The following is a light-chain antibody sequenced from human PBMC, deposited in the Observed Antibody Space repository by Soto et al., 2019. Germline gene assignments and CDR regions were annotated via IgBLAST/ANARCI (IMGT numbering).Light chain of an antibody. V-gene: IGKV1-9*01. CDR3: QQLNRYPLS. CDR1: QGISSY. J-gene: IGKJ4*01. CDR2: AVS. Sequence: IQLTQSPSSLSASVGDRVTITCRASQGISSYLAWYQQKPGKVPKLLISAVSTLQSGVPSRFSGSGSGTDFTLTISSLQPEDFATYYCQQLNRYPLSFGGGTKVDIK.